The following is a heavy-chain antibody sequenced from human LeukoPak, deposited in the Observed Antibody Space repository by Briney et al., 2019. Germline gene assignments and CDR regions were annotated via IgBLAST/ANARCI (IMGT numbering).Heavy chain of an antibody. J-gene: IGHJ4*02. CDR3: AGNSFCGSTVCDRPFDY. CDR2: ISSDGNNK. Sequence: GGSLRLSRAVSGFTFSSYAMHWLRQAPAKGMAWVASISSDGNNKDYARSEKGRVSIYRDNSKNTLYLQINSLRAEDTAIYFCAGNSFCGSTVCDRPFDYWGQGTLVTVSS. CDR1: GFTFSSYA. V-gene: IGHV3-30-3*01. D-gene: IGHD2-2*01.